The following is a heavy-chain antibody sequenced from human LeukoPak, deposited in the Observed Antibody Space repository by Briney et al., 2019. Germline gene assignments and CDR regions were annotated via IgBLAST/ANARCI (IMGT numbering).Heavy chain of an antibody. CDR1: GGTFSSYA. J-gene: IGHJ6*02. Sequence: ASVKVSCKASGGTFSSYAISWVRQAPGQGLEWMGRIIPILGIANYAQKFQGRVTITADKSTSTAYMELSSLRSEDTAGYYCAVESMMVVPLAYYYSGMDVWGQGTTVTVS. D-gene: IGHD3-22*01. CDR3: AVESMMVVPLAYYYSGMDV. V-gene: IGHV1-69*04. CDR2: IIPILGIA.